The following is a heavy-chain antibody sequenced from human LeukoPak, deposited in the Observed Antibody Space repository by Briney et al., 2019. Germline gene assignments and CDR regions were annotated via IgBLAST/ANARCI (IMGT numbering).Heavy chain of an antibody. V-gene: IGHV3-53*05. Sequence: GGSLRLSCAATGLSVSSNFMSWVRQAPGKGLEWVSVIYGGGSTYYADSVKGRFTISRDTPKNTLYLQMNSLRAEDTAVYYCGRVRGIRSGSYYLDYWGQGTLVTVSS. CDR1: GLSVSSNF. CDR2: IYGGGST. D-gene: IGHD1-26*01. J-gene: IGHJ4*02. CDR3: GRVRGIRSGSYYLDY.